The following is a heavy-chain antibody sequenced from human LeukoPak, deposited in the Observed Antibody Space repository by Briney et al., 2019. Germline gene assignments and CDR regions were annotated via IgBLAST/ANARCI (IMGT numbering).Heavy chain of an antibody. V-gene: IGHV4-59*01. CDR3: ARVRWGEDYYGSGSYYYFDY. D-gene: IGHD3-10*01. J-gene: IGHJ4*02. CDR1: GGSISSYY. Sequence: PSETLSLTCTVSGGSISSYYWSWIRQPPGKGLEWIGYIYYSGSTNYNPSLKSRVTISVDTSKNQFSLKLSSVTAADTAVYYCARVRWGEDYYGSGSYYYFDYWGQGTLVTVSS. CDR2: IYYSGST.